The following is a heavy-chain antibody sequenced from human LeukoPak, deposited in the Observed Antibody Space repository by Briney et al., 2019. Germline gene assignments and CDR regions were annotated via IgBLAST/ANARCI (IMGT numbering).Heavy chain of an antibody. J-gene: IGHJ5*02. CDR2: IYYSGTT. CDR3: ARDDWRRGFDP. CDR1: GGSISGYY. Sequence: PSETLSLTCTVSGGSISGYYWNWIRQPPGKGLEWIGFIYYSGTTNYNPSLKSRVTISLDTSKNQFSLKLRYVTAADTAVYYCARDDWRRGFDPWGQGTLVTVSS. D-gene: IGHD1-1*01. V-gene: IGHV4-59*01.